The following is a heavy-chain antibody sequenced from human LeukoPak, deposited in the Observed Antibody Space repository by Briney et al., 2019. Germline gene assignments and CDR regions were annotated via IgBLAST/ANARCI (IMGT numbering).Heavy chain of an antibody. CDR3: ARIGDYGDSSYYFDY. J-gene: IGHJ4*02. D-gene: IGHD4-17*01. CDR1: GFTFSSYS. Sequence: GGSLRLSCAASGFTFSSYSMNWVRQAPGKGLEWVSSISSSCSYIYYADSVKGRFTISRDNAKNSLYPQMNSLRAEDTAVYYCARIGDYGDSSYYFDYWGQGTLVTVSS. V-gene: IGHV3-21*01. CDR2: ISSSCSYI.